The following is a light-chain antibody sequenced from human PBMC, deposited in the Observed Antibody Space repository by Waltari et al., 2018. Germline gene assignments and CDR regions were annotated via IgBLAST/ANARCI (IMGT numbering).Light chain of an antibody. CDR2: DAV. V-gene: IGLV2-23*01. J-gene: IGLJ1*01. CDR1: SAALASYNL. CDR3: CSYTGSSTSYG. Sequence: QSALTQPASVSGSPGQSITISCTGASAALASYNLVSWYQHHPTKAPKLMIYDAVKRTSGVSNRFSGAKSGTTASLISSGLQADDEADYYCCSYTGSSTSYGCGSGTKVTVL.